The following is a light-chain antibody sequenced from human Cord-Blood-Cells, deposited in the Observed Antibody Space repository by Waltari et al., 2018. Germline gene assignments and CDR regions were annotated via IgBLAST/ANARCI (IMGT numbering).Light chain of an antibody. CDR1: SSHVGGYNS. J-gene: IGLJ1*01. Sequence: QSALTQPASASGSPGQSITISCTGTSSHVGGYNSVSWYQQHPVNAPNLMIYDVSNRPSGVSNRFSGSKSGNTASLTISGLQAEDEADYYCSSYTSSFYVFGTGTKVTVL. V-gene: IGLV2-14*01. CDR3: SSYTSSFYV. CDR2: DVS.